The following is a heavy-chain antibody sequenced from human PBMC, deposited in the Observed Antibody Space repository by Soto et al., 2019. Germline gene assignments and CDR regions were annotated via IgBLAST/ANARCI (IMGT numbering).Heavy chain of an antibody. J-gene: IGHJ6*02. CDR3: AKIRLANSHYYYYYYGMDV. CDR2: VSHDGSNQ. CDR1: GFAFSSYG. Sequence: GGSLRLSCAASGFAFSSYGIHWVRQAPGKGLEWVAVVSHDGSNQYYPDSVKGRFTISRDKSKNTMYLQMNSLSAEDTAVYYCAKIRLANSHYYYYYYGMDVWGQGSTLTDSS. V-gene: IGHV3-30*18. D-gene: IGHD3-10*01.